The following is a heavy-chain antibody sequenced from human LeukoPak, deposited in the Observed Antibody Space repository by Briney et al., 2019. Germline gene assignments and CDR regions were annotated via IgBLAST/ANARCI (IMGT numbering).Heavy chain of an antibody. Sequence: PSETLSLTCAVYGGSFSGYYWSWIRQPPGKGLEWIGEINHSGSTNYNPSLKSRVTISVDTSKNQFSLKLNSVTAADTAVYYCARGRLYSSSWYGASYGNWFDPWGQGTLVTVSS. V-gene: IGHV4-34*01. CDR1: GGSFSGYY. D-gene: IGHD6-13*01. CDR3: ARGRLYSSSWYGASYGNWFDP. J-gene: IGHJ5*02. CDR2: INHSGST.